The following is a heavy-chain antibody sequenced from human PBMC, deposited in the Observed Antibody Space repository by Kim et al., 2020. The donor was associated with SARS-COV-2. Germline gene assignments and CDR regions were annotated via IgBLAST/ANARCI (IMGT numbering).Heavy chain of an antibody. CDR1: GYTFTSYA. Sequence: ASVKVSCKASGYTFTSYAMNWVRQAPGQGLEWMGWINTNTGNPTYAQGFTGRFVFSLDTSVSTAYLQISSLKAEDTAVYYCARDYDILTGYLNWFDPWGQGTLVTVSS. D-gene: IGHD3-9*01. CDR2: INTNTGNP. J-gene: IGHJ5*02. CDR3: ARDYDILTGYLNWFDP. V-gene: IGHV7-4-1*02.